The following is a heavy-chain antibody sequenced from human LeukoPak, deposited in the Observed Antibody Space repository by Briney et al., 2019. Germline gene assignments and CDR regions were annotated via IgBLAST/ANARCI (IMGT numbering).Heavy chain of an antibody. CDR2: ISSSSSYI. CDR1: GFTFSSYS. CDR3: ARHNYYGSGSYSWFDP. Sequence: EGSLRLSCAASGFTFSSYSMNWVRQAPGKGLEWVSSISSSSSYIYYADSVKGRFTISRDNAKNSLYLQMNSLRAEDTAVYYCARHNYYGSGSYSWFDPWGQGTLVTVSS. D-gene: IGHD3-10*01. J-gene: IGHJ5*02. V-gene: IGHV3-21*01.